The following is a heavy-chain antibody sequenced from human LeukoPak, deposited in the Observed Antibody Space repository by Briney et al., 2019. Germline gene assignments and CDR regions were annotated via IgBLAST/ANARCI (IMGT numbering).Heavy chain of an antibody. CDR1: GFSVGTNY. CDR3: AKDNFDY. Sequence: GGSLRLSCAPSGFSVGTNYMTWVRQAPGKGLEWVAVISYDGSNKYYADSVKGRFTISRDNSKNTLYLQMNSLRAEDTAVYYCAKDNFDYWGQGTLVTVSS. CDR2: ISYDGSNK. J-gene: IGHJ4*02. V-gene: IGHV3-30*18.